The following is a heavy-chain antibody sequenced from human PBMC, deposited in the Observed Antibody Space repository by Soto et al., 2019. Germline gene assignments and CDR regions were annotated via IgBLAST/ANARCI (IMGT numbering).Heavy chain of an antibody. Sequence: EVQLVESGGGLVKPGGSLRLSCAASGFTFSSYSMNWVRQAPGKGLEWVSSISSSSSYIYYADSVKGRFTISRDNAKNSLYLQMNSLRAEDTAVYYCARWYYYDSSGYYQTTYAFYIWGQGTMVTVSS. CDR3: ARWYYYDSSGYYQTTYAFYI. CDR2: ISSSSSYI. D-gene: IGHD3-22*01. V-gene: IGHV3-21*01. J-gene: IGHJ3*02. CDR1: GFTFSSYS.